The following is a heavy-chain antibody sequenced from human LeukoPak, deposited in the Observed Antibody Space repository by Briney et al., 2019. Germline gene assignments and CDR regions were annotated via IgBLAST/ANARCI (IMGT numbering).Heavy chain of an antibody. D-gene: IGHD4-17*01. V-gene: IGHV3-53*01. CDR3: ARVASYGDHANYYYYYMDV. CDR2: IYSGGST. J-gene: IGHJ6*03. Sequence: GGSLRLSCAASGFTVSSNYMSWVRQAPGKGLEWVSVIYSGGSTYYADSVKGRFTISRDYSKNTLYLQMNRLRAEDTAVYYCARVASYGDHANYYYYYMDVWGKGATVTISS. CDR1: GFTVSSNY.